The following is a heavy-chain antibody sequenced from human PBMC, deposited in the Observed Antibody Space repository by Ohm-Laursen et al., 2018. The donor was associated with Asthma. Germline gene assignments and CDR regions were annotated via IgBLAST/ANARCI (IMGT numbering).Heavy chain of an antibody. D-gene: IGHD3-16*02. CDR3: AKVVPMDV. V-gene: IGHV3-30*18. Sequence: SLRLSCTASGFTFSSYGMHWVRQAPGKGLEWVAVISYDGSNKYYADSVKGRFTISRDNSKNTLYLQTNSLRAEDTAVYYCAKVVPMDVWGQGTTVTVSS. CDR2: ISYDGSNK. J-gene: IGHJ6*02. CDR1: GFTFSSYG.